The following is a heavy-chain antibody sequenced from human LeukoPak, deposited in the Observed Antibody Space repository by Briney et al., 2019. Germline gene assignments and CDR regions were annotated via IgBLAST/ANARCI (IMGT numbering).Heavy chain of an antibody. D-gene: IGHD3-22*01. CDR1: GLTFSSYS. Sequence: PGGSLRLSCAASGLTFSSYSMNWVRKAPGKGLEWVSSISSSSSYIYYADSVKGRFTISRDNAKNSLYLQMNSLRAEDTAVYYCASLTYYYDSSGYYYEYYFDYWGQGTLVTVSS. CDR3: ASLTYYYDSSGYYYEYYFDY. V-gene: IGHV3-21*01. CDR2: ISSSSSYI. J-gene: IGHJ4*02.